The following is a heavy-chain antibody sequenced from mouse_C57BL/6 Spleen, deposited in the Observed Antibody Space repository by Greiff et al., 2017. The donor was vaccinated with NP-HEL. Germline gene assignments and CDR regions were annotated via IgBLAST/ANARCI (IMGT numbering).Heavy chain of an antibody. CDR3: ARSDYSNYRFAY. D-gene: IGHD2-5*01. J-gene: IGHJ3*01. V-gene: IGHV1-4*01. CDR1: GYTFTSYT. CDR2: INPSSGYT. Sequence: VQLQQSGVELARPGASVKMSCKASGYTFTSYTMHWVKQRPGQGLEWIGYINPSSGYTKYNQKFKDKATLTADKSSSTAYMQLSSLTSEDSAVYYCARSDYSNYRFAYWGQGTLVTVSA.